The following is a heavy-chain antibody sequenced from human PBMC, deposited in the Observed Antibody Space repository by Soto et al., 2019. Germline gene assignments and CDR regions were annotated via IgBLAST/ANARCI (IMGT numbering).Heavy chain of an antibody. CDR3: ARDKKYYDFWSGYYTSHYYYGMGV. CDR2: INPSGGST. V-gene: IGHV1-46*01. D-gene: IGHD3-3*01. CDR1: GYTFTSYY. Sequence: AASVKVSCKASGYTFTSYYMHWVRQAPGQGLEWMGIINPSGGSTSYAQKFQGRVTMTRDTSTSTVYMELSSLRSEDTAVYYCARDKKYYDFWSGYYTSHYYYGMGVWGQGTTVTVSS. J-gene: IGHJ6*02.